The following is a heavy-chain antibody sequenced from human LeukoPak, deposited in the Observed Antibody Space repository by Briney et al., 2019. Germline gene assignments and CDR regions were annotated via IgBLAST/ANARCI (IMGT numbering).Heavy chain of an antibody. CDR2: IYYSGST. Sequence: SQTLSLTCTVSGGSISSGDYYWSWIRQPPGTGLEWIGYIYYSGSTYYNPSLKSRVTISVDTSKNQFSLKLSSVTAADTAVYYCASSRDGYNLYWYFDLWGRGTLVTVSS. D-gene: IGHD5-24*01. CDR1: GGSISSGDYY. V-gene: IGHV4-30-4*01. J-gene: IGHJ2*01. CDR3: ASSRDGYNLYWYFDL.